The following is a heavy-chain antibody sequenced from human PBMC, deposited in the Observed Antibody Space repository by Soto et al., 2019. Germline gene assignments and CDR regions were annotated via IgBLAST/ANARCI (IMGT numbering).Heavy chain of an antibody. J-gene: IGHJ4*02. D-gene: IGHD3-10*01. V-gene: IGHV3-23*01. CDR1: GFTFSSYA. Sequence: EVQLLESGGGLVQPGGSLRLSCAASGFTFSSYAMSWVRQAPGKGLEWVSAISGSGGSTYYADSVKGRFTISRDNSKNTLYLQMNSLRAEDTPVYYCAKLGTMVRGVMRFDYWGQGTLVTVSS. CDR2: ISGSGGST. CDR3: AKLGTMVRGVMRFDY.